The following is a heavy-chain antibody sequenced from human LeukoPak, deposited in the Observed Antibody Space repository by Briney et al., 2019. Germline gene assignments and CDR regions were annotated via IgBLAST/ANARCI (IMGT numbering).Heavy chain of an antibody. J-gene: IGHJ3*02. CDR2: IYYSGST. CDR1: GGSISSSSYY. D-gene: IGHD3-22*01. CDR3: ARRTSPYYYDSSGLSDDAFDI. Sequence: SETLSLTCTVSGGSISSSSYYWGWIRQPPGRGLEWIGSIYYSGSTYHNPSLKSRVTISVDTYKNQFSLKLSSVTAADTAVYYCARRTSPYYYDSSGLSDDAFDIWGQGTMVTVSS. V-gene: IGHV4-39*01.